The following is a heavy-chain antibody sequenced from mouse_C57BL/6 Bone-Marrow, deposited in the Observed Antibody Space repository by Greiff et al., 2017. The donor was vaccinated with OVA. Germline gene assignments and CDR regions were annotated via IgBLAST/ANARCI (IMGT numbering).Heavy chain of an antibody. CDR3: TSYDGYYEGFAY. D-gene: IGHD2-3*01. CDR1: GFTFSDAW. CDR2: IRNKANNHAT. V-gene: IGHV6-6*01. J-gene: IGHJ3*01. Sequence: EVMLVESGGGLVQPGGSMKLSCAASGFTFSDAWMDWVRQSPEKGLEWVAEIRNKANNHATYYAESVKGRFTISRDDSKSSVYLQMNSLRAEDTGIYYCTSYDGYYEGFAYWGQGTLVTVSA.